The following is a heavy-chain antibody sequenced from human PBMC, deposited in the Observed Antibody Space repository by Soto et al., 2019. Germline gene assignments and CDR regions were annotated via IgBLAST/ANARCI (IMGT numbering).Heavy chain of an antibody. Sequence: PGGSLRLSCAASGFTFSSYWMTWVRQAPGKGLEWVANIKHDGSEKYYVDSVKGRFPISRDNARNSVFLEMKSLRAEDTAVYSCVRDRSGSYLEGFDYWGQGTLVTVSS. J-gene: IGHJ4*02. D-gene: IGHD1-26*01. CDR3: VRDRSGSYLEGFDY. CDR1: GFTFSSYW. V-gene: IGHV3-7*01. CDR2: IKHDGSEK.